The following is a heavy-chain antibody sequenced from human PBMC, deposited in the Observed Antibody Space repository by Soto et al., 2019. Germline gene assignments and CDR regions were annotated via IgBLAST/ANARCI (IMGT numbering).Heavy chain of an antibody. D-gene: IGHD7-27*01. J-gene: IGHJ4*02. V-gene: IGHV1-69*01. Sequence: QVQLVQSGAEVKKPGSSVKVSCKASGGTFSSYAISWVRQAPGQGLEWMGGIIPIFGTANYAQKFQGRVTITADESTSTAYMKLSSLRSEDTAVYYCARDLISSLLRATSTGVGYWGQGTLVTVSS. CDR3: ARDLISSLLRATSTGVGY. CDR1: GGTFSSYA. CDR2: IIPIFGTA.